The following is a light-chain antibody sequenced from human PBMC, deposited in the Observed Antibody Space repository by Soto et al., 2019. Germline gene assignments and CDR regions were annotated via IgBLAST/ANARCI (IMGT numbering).Light chain of an antibody. CDR2: DAS. CDR3: QQYDNLPIT. CDR1: QDIFNY. V-gene: IGKV1-33*01. Sequence: DIQMTQSPSSLSASVGDRVTITCQASQDIFNYLHWYQQKPGKAPKLLIYDASNLETGVPSRFSGSGSGTDFTFTITSLHPEDIATYYCQQYDNLPITFGQGTRMEIK. J-gene: IGKJ5*01.